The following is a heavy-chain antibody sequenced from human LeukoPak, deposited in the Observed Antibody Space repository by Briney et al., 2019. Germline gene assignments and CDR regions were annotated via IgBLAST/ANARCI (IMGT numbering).Heavy chain of an antibody. V-gene: IGHV4-39*01. J-gene: IGHJ5*02. D-gene: IGHD3-10*01. CDR3: ARRVTMVRGVIMNWFDP. CDR2: IYYSGST. Sequence: SETLSLTCTVCAGSISSSSYYWAWIRQPPAKGLQWIGSIYYSGSTYYNPSLKSRATISVDTSKNQFSLKLSSVTAADTAVYYCARRVTMVRGVIMNWFDPWGQGTLVTVSS. CDR1: AGSISSSSYY.